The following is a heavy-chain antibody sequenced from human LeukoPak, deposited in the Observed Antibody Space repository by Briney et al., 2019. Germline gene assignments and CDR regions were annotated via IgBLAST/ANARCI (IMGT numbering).Heavy chain of an antibody. CDR2: INHSGST. CDR1: GGSFSGYY. V-gene: IGHV4-34*01. D-gene: IGHD3-10*01. CDR3: ARLNSPNYYGSGSYRGRRSRGWFDP. Sequence: KSSETLSLTCAVYGGSFSGYYWSWIRQPPGKGLEWIGEINHSGSTNYNPSLKSRVTISVDTSKNQFSLKLSSVTAADTAVYYCARLNSPNYYGSGSYRGRRSRGWFDPWGQGTLVTVSS. J-gene: IGHJ5*02.